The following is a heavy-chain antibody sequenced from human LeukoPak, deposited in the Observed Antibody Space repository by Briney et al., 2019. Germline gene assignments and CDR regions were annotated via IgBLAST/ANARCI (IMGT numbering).Heavy chain of an antibody. V-gene: IGHV4-59*01. CDR2: IYYSGTT. D-gene: IGHD5-12*01. J-gene: IGHJ6*02. CDR1: GGSISSYY. Sequence: SETLSLTCTVSGGSISSYYWSWIRQPPGKGLEWIGYIYYSGTTNYNPSLKSRVTISVDTSKNQFSLKLSSVTAADTAVYYCAKDLDSGYADYYYGMDVWGQGTTVTVSS. CDR3: AKDLDSGYADYYYGMDV.